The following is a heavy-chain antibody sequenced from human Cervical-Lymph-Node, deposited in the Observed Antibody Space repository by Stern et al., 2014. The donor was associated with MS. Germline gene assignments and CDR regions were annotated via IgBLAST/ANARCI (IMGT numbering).Heavy chain of an antibody. V-gene: IGHV1-69*04. CDR3: ATDGGGVDI. D-gene: IGHD2-8*01. Sequence: VQLVESGAEVKKPGSSVKVSCKASGGTFSSYAIRWVRQAPGQGLEWVGGIIPSIGIANHAQKFQGRVTITADKSTNTGYMELSSLRSEDTALYYCATDGGGVDIWGQGTMVSVSS. CDR2: IIPSIGIA. CDR1: GGTFSSYA. J-gene: IGHJ3*02.